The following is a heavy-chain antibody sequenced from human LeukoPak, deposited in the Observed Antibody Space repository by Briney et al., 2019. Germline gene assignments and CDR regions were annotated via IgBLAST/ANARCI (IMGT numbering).Heavy chain of an antibody. CDR2: ISYDGSNK. J-gene: IGHJ4*02. D-gene: IGHD6-13*01. V-gene: IGHV3-30*04. CDR1: GFTFSSYA. CDR3: ARGFREYSSSWYAASYYFDY. Sequence: PGGSLRLSCAASGFTFSSYAMHWVRQAPGKGLEWVAVISYDGSNKYYADSVKGRFTISRDNSKNTLYLQMNSLRAEDTAVYYCARGFREYSSSWYAASYYFDYWGQGTLVTVSS.